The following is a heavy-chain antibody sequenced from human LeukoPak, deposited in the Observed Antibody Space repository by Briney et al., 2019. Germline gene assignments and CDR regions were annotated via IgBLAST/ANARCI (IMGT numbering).Heavy chain of an antibody. J-gene: IGHJ4*02. CDR1: GGSISSYY. D-gene: IGHD4-17*01. CDR2: IYYSGST. Sequence: SETLSLTCTVSGGSISSYYWSWIRQPPGKGLEWIGYIYYSGSTNYNPSLKSRVTISVDTSKYQFSPKLSSVTAADTAVYYCARANDYGDYVPYFDFWGQGTLVTVSS. CDR3: ARANDYGDYVPYFDF. V-gene: IGHV4-59*12.